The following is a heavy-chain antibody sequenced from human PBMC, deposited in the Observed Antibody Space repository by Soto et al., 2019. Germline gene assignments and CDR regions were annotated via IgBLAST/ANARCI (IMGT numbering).Heavy chain of an antibody. CDR1: GYTFTNYG. D-gene: IGHD1-26*01. V-gene: IGHV1-18*01. CDR3: ARDSGAEVVAPPEVRYMDV. J-gene: IGHJ6*03. Sequence: QVHLVQSGAEVKRPGASVKISCKASGYTFTNYGFIWVRRAPGQGLEWLGWISSFNGNTYYAQKMQGRVTMTTDTSTTTVYLELRSLTPDDTAVYFCARDSGAEVVAPPEVRYMDVWGKGTTVTVSS. CDR2: ISSFNGNT.